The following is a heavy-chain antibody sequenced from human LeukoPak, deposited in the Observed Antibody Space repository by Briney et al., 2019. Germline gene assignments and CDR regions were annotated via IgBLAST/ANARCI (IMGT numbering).Heavy chain of an antibody. CDR2: FDPEDGET. J-gene: IGHJ5*02. D-gene: IGHD2-2*02. CDR1: GYTLTELS. V-gene: IGHV1-24*01. CDR3: ATDRGTHCSSTSCYRGHNNWFDP. Sequence: ASVKVSCKVSGYTLTELSMHWVRQAPGKGLEWMGGFDPEDGETIYAQKFQGRVTMTEDTSTDTAYMELSSLRSEDTAVYYCATDRGTHCSSTSCYRGHNNWFDPWGQGTLVTVSS.